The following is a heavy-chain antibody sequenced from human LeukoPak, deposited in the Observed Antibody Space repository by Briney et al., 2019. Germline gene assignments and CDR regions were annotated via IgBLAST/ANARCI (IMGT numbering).Heavy chain of an antibody. D-gene: IGHD3-3*01. J-gene: IGHJ5*02. CDR1: GYTFTGYY. CDR3: ARFGTNWYYDFWSGTGFDP. CDR2: INPNSGGT. V-gene: IGHV1-2*02. Sequence: ASAKVSCKASGYTFTGYYMHWVRQAPGQGLEWMGWINPNSGGTNYAQKFQGRVTMTRDTSISTAYMELSRLRSDDTAVYYCARFGTNWYYDFWSGTGFDPWGQGTLVTVSS.